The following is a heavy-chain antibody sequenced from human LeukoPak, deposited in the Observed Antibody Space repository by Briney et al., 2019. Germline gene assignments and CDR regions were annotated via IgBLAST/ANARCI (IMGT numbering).Heavy chain of an antibody. J-gene: IGHJ6*03. V-gene: IGHV1-2*02. CDR1: GYTFTGYY. Sequence: ASVKVSCMASGYTFTGYYMHWVRQAPGQALEWMGWINPNSGGTNYAQKFQGRVTMTRGTSISTAYMELSRLRSDDTAVYYCARDQPYYYYMDVWGKGTTVTVSS. CDR2: INPNSGGT. D-gene: IGHD2-2*01. CDR3: ARDQPYYYYMDV.